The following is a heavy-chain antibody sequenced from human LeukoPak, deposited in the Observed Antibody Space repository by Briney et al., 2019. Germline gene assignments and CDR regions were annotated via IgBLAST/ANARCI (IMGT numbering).Heavy chain of an antibody. CDR3: ARGRPPRSVAGYFDY. Sequence: PSETLSLTCAVYGASFSGYYWSWIRQPPGEGLEWIGEINYRGSTNYNPSLKSRVTISVDTSKNQFSLKLSSVTAADTAVYYCARGRPPRSVAGYFDYWGQGTLVTVSS. CDR1: GASFSGYY. V-gene: IGHV4-34*01. J-gene: IGHJ4*02. CDR2: INYRGST. D-gene: IGHD6-19*01.